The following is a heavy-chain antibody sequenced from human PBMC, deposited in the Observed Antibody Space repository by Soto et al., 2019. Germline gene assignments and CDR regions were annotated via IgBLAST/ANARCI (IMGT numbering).Heavy chain of an antibody. Sequence: EVQLVESGGGLVQPGGSLRLSCAASGITFSNSWMHWVRQAQGKGLVWVSRINSDGGNTSYADSVTGRFTISRDNPMDTLFLQMNSLRAEYTAVYYCASGGAGTSVDYWGQGTLVTVSS. V-gene: IGHV3-74*01. J-gene: IGHJ4*02. CDR1: GITFSNSW. D-gene: IGHD2-2*01. CDR2: INSDGGNT. CDR3: ASGGAGTSVDY.